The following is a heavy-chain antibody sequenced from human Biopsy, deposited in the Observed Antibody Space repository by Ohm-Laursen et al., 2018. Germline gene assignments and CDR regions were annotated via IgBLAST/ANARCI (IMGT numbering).Heavy chain of an antibody. D-gene: IGHD5-18*01. CDR1: GFTFSDYY. CDR3: ANTAMISYALDI. V-gene: IGHV3-11*01. J-gene: IGHJ3*02. Sequence: SLRLSCSASGFTFSDYYMSWIRQAPGKGLEWLSYVSGSGTTIFYADSVKGRFTVSRDNAKNSLYLQMNSLTVEDTAVYYCANTAMISYALDIWGHGTTVSVSS. CDR2: VSGSGTTI.